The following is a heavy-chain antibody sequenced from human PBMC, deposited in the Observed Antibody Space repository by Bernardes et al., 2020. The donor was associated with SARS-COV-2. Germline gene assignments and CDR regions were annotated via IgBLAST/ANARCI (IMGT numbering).Heavy chain of an antibody. CDR3: AKDGGGWWTSGWYYFDY. D-gene: IGHD6-19*01. Sequence: SETLSLTCTVSGGSISSVDHYWSWLLQPPGKGLEWIGYIYYSGSTYYNPSLKSRVTISVDTSKNQFSLILSSVTAADTAVYYCAKDGGGWWTSGWYYFDYWGQGTLVTVSS. CDR2: IYYSGST. V-gene: IGHV4-30-4*01. J-gene: IGHJ4*02. CDR1: GGSISSVDHY.